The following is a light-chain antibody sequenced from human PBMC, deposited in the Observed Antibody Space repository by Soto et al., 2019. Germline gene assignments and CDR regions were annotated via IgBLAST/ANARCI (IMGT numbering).Light chain of an antibody. V-gene: IGKV4-1*01. Sequence: DIVMTQSPDSLAVSLGERATINCKSSQSVLYSSTNKNYLAWYQQKPGQPPKLLIYWASTRESGVPDRFSGSGSGTDFTLTISSLQAEDVAVYYCQQYDNTPPWTFGQGTKVEIK. J-gene: IGKJ1*01. CDR1: QSVLYSSTNKNY. CDR3: QQYDNTPPWT. CDR2: WAS.